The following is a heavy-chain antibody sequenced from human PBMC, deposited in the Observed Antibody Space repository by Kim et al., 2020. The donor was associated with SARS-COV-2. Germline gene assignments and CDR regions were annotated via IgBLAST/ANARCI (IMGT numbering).Heavy chain of an antibody. V-gene: IGHV3-23*01. Sequence: GGSLRLSCAASGFTFSSYAMSWVRQAPGKGLEWVSAISGSGGSTYYADSVKGRFTISRDNSKNTLYLQMNSLRAEDTAVYYCATVPQILTGPGGYYYGMDVWGQGTTVTVSS. D-gene: IGHD3-9*01. J-gene: IGHJ6*02. CDR1: GFTFSSYA. CDR3: ATVPQILTGPGGYYYGMDV. CDR2: ISGSGGST.